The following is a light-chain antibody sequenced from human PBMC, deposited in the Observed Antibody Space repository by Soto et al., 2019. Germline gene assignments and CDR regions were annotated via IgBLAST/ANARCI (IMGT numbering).Light chain of an antibody. CDR1: RSNIGTGYA. Sequence: QPVLTQPPSVSGAPGQRVTISCTGSRSNIGTGYAVHWYQQLPGTAPQLLIYDNTNRPSGVPDRFSASESGTSASLAITGLQSEDEADYYCQSYDTSLSASVFGGGTKVTVL. J-gene: IGLJ2*01. V-gene: IGLV1-40*01. CDR2: DNT. CDR3: QSYDTSLSASV.